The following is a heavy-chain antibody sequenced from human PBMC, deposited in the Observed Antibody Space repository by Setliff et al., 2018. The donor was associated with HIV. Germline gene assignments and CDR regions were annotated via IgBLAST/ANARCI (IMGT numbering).Heavy chain of an antibody. V-gene: IGHV3-23*01. J-gene: IGHJ3*02. CDR1: GFTFSSYG. CDR3: TTLVGANPWHDAFDI. D-gene: IGHD1-26*01. Sequence: GGSLRLSCAASGFTFSSYGMHWVRQAPGKGLEWVSAISGSGGSTYYADSVKGRFTISRDNSKNTLYLQMNSLRAEDTAVYYCTTLVGANPWHDAFDIWGHGTMVTVSS. CDR2: ISGSGGST.